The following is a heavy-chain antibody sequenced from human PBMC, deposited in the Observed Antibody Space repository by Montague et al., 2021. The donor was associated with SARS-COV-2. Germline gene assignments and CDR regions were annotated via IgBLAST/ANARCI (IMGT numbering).Heavy chain of an antibody. Sequence: SETLSLTCSVSGGSISSSNYYWGWIRQHPGKGLEWIGSIYYSGSTYYNPSLKSRVAISVDTSKNQFSLILRSMTAADTAVFYCAREGFSSGYYEPWGQGTLVTVSS. V-gene: IGHV4-39*02. J-gene: IGHJ5*02. CDR3: AREGFSSGYYEP. D-gene: IGHD3-22*01. CDR2: IYYSGST. CDR1: GGSISSSNYY.